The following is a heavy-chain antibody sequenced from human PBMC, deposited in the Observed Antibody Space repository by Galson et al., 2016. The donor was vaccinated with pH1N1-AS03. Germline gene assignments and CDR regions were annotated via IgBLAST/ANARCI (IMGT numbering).Heavy chain of an antibody. D-gene: IGHD3-10*01. V-gene: IGHV4-59*12. CDR1: GGSISSYY. Sequence: SETLSLTCTVSGGSISSYYWSWIRQRPGKGLEWIGYISHSGTTYYNPSLQSRVSISADTSKTQFSLKLSTTTAADTAVYYCARVPIDMDNTMGNWLDPWGQGTQVTVSS. CDR2: ISHSGTT. J-gene: IGHJ5*02. CDR3: ARVPIDMDNTMGNWLDP.